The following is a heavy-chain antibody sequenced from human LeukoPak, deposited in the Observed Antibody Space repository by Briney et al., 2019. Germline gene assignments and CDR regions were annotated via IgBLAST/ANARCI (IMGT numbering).Heavy chain of an antibody. V-gene: IGHV4-34*01. J-gene: IGHJ4*02. CDR1: GGAFSGYY. D-gene: IGHD3-22*01. Sequence: SETLSLTCAVYGGAFSGYYWSCIRQPPGKGLEWIGEINHSGSTNYNPSLKSRVTISVDTSKNQFSLKLSSVTAADTAVYYCARGSSYYDSSGYRKVHFDYWGQGTLVTVSS. CDR3: ARGSSYYDSSGYRKVHFDY. CDR2: INHSGST.